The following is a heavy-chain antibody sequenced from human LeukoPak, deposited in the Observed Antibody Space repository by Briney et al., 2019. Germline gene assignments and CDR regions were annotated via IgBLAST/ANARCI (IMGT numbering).Heavy chain of an antibody. J-gene: IGHJ6*03. CDR1: GFTFSNYA. V-gene: IGHV3-64*02. Sequence: PGGSLRLSCAASGFTFSNYAMHWVRQAPGKGLQYVSDISSNGGSTYYADSVKGRFTISRDNAKNSLYLQINSLGPEDTAVYFCARDPYSGNYGSYYYYYMDVWGKGTTVTVSS. D-gene: IGHD3-22*01. CDR3: ARDPYSGNYGSYYYYYMDV. CDR2: ISSNGGST.